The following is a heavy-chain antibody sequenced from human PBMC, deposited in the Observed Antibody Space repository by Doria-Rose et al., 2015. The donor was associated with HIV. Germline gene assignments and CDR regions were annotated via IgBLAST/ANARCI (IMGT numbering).Heavy chain of an antibody. CDR1: GVSLSSPGMG. V-gene: IGHV2-26*01. CDR2: NFSDDER. D-gene: IGHD6-13*01. J-gene: IGHJ4*02. CDR3: ARIKSSRWYHKYYFDF. Sequence: QESGPVLVKPTETLTLTCTVSGVSLSSPGMGVSWIRQPPGKALAWLANNFSDDERSYKTSLKSRLTISRGTSKSQVVLTMTDMDPVDTATYYCARIKSSRWYHKYYFDFWGQGTLVIVSA.